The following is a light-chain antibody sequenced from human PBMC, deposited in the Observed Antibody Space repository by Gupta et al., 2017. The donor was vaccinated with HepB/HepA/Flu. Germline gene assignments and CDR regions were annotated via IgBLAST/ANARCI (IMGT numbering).Light chain of an antibody. V-gene: IGKV3-11*01. CDR1: QSVNSY. CDR2: DAS. CDR3: QQRSYWPLT. J-gene: IGKJ4*01. Sequence: EIVLTQSPATLSLSPGERATLSCRASQSVNSYLAWYQQKPGQAPRLLIYDASNRATGIPARFSGNGSGTDFTLTISSLEPEDFAVYYCQQRSYWPLTFGGGTKVEIK.